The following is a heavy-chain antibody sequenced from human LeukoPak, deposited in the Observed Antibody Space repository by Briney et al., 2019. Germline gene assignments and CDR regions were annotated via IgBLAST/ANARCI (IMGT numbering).Heavy chain of an antibody. CDR3: ARDWGYYYYYGMDV. V-gene: IGHV3-21*01. J-gene: IGHJ6*02. CDR2: ISSSSSYI. Sequence: GGSLRLSCAASGFTFSSYSMNWVRQAPGKGLEWVSSISSSSSYIYYADSVKGRFTISRDNAKNSPYLQMNSLRAEDTAVYYCARDWGYYYYYGMDVWGQGTTVTVSS. D-gene: IGHD3-16*01. CDR1: GFTFSSYS.